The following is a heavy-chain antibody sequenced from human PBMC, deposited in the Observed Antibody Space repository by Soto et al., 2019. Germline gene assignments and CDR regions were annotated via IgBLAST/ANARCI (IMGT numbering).Heavy chain of an antibody. J-gene: IGHJ3*02. CDR3: ARLSTRGYSYGIMGDAFDI. Sequence: QVQLVQSGAEVKKPGSSVKVSCKASGGTFSSYAISWVRQAPGQGLEWMGGIIPIFGTANYAQKFQGRVTITADESTRTAYMELSSLRSEDTAVYYCARLSTRGYSYGIMGDAFDIWGQGTMVTVSS. CDR2: IIPIFGTA. CDR1: GGTFSSYA. V-gene: IGHV1-69*01. D-gene: IGHD5-18*01.